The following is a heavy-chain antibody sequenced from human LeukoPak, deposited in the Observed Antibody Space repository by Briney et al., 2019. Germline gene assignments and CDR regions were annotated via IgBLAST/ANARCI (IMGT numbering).Heavy chain of an antibody. D-gene: IGHD2-2*01. J-gene: IGHJ5*02. Sequence: SQTLSLTCAISGDSVSSNSVTWDRIRQSPSRGLEWLGRRYYRSTWYNDYAVSVRGRITVNPDTSKNQFSLHLNSVTPEDTAVYYCARRLTQYDCFDPWGQGILVTVSS. CDR2: RYYRSTWYN. V-gene: IGHV6-1*01. CDR1: GDSVSSNSVT. CDR3: ARRLTQYDCFDP.